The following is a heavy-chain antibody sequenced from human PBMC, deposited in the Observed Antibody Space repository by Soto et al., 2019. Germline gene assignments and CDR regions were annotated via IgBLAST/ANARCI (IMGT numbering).Heavy chain of an antibody. CDR3: AKEAGTIYFDY. Sequence: PGGSLRLSCAASGFTFYGYTMHWVRQAPGKGLEWVSLINWDGTNKYYADSVKGRFTISRDNGKNSLYLQMNSLRTEDTALYYCAKEAGTIYFDYWGQGALVTVSS. V-gene: IGHV3-43*01. CDR1: GFTFYGYT. CDR2: INWDGTNK. D-gene: IGHD6-13*01. J-gene: IGHJ4*02.